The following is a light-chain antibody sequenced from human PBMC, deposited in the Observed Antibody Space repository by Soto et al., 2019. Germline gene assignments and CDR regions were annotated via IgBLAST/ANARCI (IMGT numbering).Light chain of an antibody. CDR3: HVWDDSDHYV. Sequence: SYELTQPPSVSAAPGQTAIITCGEKNIGSKSVHWYQQKPGQGPVLVVYDDSDRPSRIPERFSGSKSGKVATLTISRVEAGDEADYYCHVWDDSDHYVFGSGTKLTVL. J-gene: IGLJ1*01. CDR2: DDS. V-gene: IGLV3-21*02. CDR1: NIGSKS.